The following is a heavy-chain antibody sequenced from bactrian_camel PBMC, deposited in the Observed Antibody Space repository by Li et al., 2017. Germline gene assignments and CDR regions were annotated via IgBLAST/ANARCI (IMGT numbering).Heavy chain of an antibody. D-gene: IGHD2*01. CDR2: ITERASRS. V-gene: IGHV3S40*01. CDR1: EYTISRWC. Sequence: VQLVESGGGSVQAGGSLRLSCTASEYTISRWCMGWFRRAPGKEIEWVAGITERASRSFYTDSVKGRFTLSKDNANHTLYLQMNSLKPEDTAMYYCAAGLYDPASGSWYGNWADFRYWGQGTQVTVS. CDR3: AAGLYDPASGSWYGNWADFRY. J-gene: IGHJ6*01.